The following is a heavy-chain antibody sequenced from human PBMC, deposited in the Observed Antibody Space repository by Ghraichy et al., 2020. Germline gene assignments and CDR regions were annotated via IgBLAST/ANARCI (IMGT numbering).Heavy chain of an antibody. Sequence: GGSLRLSCAASGFTFSSYGMHWVRQAPGKGLEWVAVIWYDGSNKYYADSVKGRFTISRDNSKNTLYLQMNSLRAEDTAVYYCARDPIDWLLSRHYYYYYGMDVWGQGTTVTVSS. V-gene: IGHV3-33*01. CDR3: ARDPIDWLLSRHYYYYYGMDV. J-gene: IGHJ6*02. CDR2: IWYDGSNK. CDR1: GFTFSSYG. D-gene: IGHD3-9*01.